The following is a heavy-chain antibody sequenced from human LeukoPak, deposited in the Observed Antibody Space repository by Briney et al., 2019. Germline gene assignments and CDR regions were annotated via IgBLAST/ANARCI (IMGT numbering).Heavy chain of an antibody. CDR1: GFTVSNKY. V-gene: IGHV3-53*01. CDR3: AKDPYGQAIAVAGQGFDY. Sequence: PGGSLRLSCAASGFTVSNKYMTWVRQAPGKGLEWVSLIYSDGRTYYADSVKGRCTISRDNSKNTLYLQMNSLRAEDTAVYYCAKDPYGQAIAVAGQGFDYWGQGTLVTVSS. D-gene: IGHD6-19*01. CDR2: IYSDGRT. J-gene: IGHJ4*02.